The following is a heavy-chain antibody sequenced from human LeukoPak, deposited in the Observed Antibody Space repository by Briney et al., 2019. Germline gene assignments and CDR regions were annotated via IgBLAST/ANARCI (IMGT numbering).Heavy chain of an antibody. J-gene: IGHJ5*02. CDR2: IYYSGST. Sequence: PSETLSLTCTVSGGSISSSSYYWGWIRQPPGKGLEWIGSIYYSGSTYYNPSLKSRVTISVDTSKSQFSLKPSSVTAADTAVYYCARHSYDILTGYYLNWFDPWGQGTLVTVSS. D-gene: IGHD3-9*01. V-gene: IGHV4-39*01. CDR1: GGSISSSSYY. CDR3: ARHSYDILTGYYLNWFDP.